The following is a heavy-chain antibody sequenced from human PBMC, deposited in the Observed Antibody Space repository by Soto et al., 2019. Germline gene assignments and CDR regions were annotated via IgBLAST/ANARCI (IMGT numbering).Heavy chain of an antibody. V-gene: IGHV3-30*18. CDR1: GFTFRNYG. Sequence: GWSLRLSCTPSGFTFRNYGLHWVRQAPGKGLEWVALISYDGDNKYYTDSARGRFTVSRDNFKNTLFLQMDSLRPEDTAVYYCVKPIMGYADHSDAMDVWGQGTTVTVSS. CDR2: ISYDGDNK. D-gene: IGHD1-26*01. J-gene: IGHJ6*02. CDR3: VKPIMGYADHSDAMDV.